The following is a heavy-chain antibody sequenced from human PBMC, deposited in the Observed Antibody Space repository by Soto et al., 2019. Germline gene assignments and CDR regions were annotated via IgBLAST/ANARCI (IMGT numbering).Heavy chain of an antibody. CDR2: VSHDGKSG. J-gene: IGHJ4*02. Sequence: QVQLVESGGGVVQPGRSLRLSCAASGFTFSSYAMHWDRRAPGKGLEWVAAVSHDGKSGFYADSVSGRFTVSRDNSNSLVYLQMDRLRPEDTALFYCARLDKFNGGWSWGQGTAVTVSS. V-gene: IGHV3-30*14. CDR1: GFTFSSYA. D-gene: IGHD6-19*01. CDR3: ARLDKFNGGWS.